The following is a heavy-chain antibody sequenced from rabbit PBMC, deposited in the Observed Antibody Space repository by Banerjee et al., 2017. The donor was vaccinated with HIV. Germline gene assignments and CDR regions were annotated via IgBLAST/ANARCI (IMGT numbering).Heavy chain of an antibody. Sequence: QEQLEESGGGLVKPEGSLTLTCKASGFDLSTYYYMCWVRQAPGKGLDLIACIYTDSGTTWYASWVNGRFTISRSTSLNTVDLKMTSLTAADTATYFCARAASSYDSYFNLWGPGTLVTVS. CDR2: IYTDSGTT. J-gene: IGHJ4*01. V-gene: IGHV1S43*01. D-gene: IGHD8-1*01. CDR3: ARAASSYDSYFNL. CDR1: GFDLSTYYY.